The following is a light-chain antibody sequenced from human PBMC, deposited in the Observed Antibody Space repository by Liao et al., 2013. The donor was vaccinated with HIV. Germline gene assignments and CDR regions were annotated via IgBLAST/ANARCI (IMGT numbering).Light chain of an antibody. CDR1: KLGDKY. V-gene: IGLV3-1*01. J-gene: IGLJ3*02. CDR3: YSAADNSWV. Sequence: SYELTQPPSVSVSPGQTASITCSGDKLGDKYASWYQQKPGQSPVLVIYQDYKRPSGIPERFSGSSSGTTVTLTISGAQVEDEADYYCYSAADNSWVFGGGTKLTVL. CDR2: QDY.